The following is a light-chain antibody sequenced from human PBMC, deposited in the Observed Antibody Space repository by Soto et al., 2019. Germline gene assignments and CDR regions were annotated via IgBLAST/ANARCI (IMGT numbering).Light chain of an antibody. Sequence: DIQMTQSPSTLSASVGDRVTITCRASQSISGWLAWYQQEPGKAPKLLIYEASSLHSGVPSRFSGSGSGTDFTLSINSLQPDDFASYICQQYDTYPWTFGQGTKVDIK. CDR2: EAS. CDR3: QQYDTYPWT. CDR1: QSISGW. V-gene: IGKV1-5*01. J-gene: IGKJ1*01.